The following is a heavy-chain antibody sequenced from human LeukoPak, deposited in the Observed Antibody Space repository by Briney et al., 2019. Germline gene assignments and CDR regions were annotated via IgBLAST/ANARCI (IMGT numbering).Heavy chain of an antibody. D-gene: IGHD6-19*01. V-gene: IGHV4-38-2*02. CDR3: ARAHQWPPEY. CDR1: GYSISSGYY. J-gene: IGHJ4*02. CDR2: IYHSGST. Sequence: PSETLSLTCTVSGYSISSGYYWGWIRQPPGKGLEWIGSIYHSGSTYYNPSLKSRVTISVDTSKNQFSLKLSSVTAADTAVYYCARAHQWPPEYWGQGTLVTVSS.